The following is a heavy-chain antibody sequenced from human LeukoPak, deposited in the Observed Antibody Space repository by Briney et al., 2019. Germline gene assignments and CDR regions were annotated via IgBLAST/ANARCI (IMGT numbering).Heavy chain of an antibody. Sequence: PSQTLSLTCTVSGGSISSGGYYWSWIRQHPGKGLEWIGYIYYSGSTYYNPSLKSRVTISVDTSKNQFSLKLSFVTAADTAVYYCAITPRYDTSGHPDYWGQGTLVTVSS. J-gene: IGHJ4*02. CDR3: AITPRYDTSGHPDY. V-gene: IGHV4-31*03. D-gene: IGHD3-22*01. CDR2: IYYSGST. CDR1: GGSISSGGYY.